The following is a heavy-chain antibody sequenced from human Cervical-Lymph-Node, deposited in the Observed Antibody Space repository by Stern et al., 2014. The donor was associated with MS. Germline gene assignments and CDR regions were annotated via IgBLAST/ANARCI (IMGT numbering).Heavy chain of an antibody. CDR3: ARTWLENTFDR. D-gene: IGHD5-12*01. CDR1: GFPFSTYS. V-gene: IGHV3-48*02. CDR2: VSSGGDTT. Sequence: EVQLVESGGGLVQPGGSLRLSCDTSGFPFSTYSMSWVRQAPGKGLEWVSFVSSGGDTTHYADSVEGRFTISRDKAGRSAYLQMNSLRDEDTGIYYCARTWLENTFDRCGQGTLVTVSS. J-gene: IGHJ4*02.